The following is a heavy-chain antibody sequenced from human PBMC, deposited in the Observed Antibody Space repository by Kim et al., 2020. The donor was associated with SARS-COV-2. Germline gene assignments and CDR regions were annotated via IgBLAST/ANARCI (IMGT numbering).Heavy chain of an antibody. V-gene: IGHV3-23*01. CDR2: ISSSGDRT. CDR3: AKGYTAYDA. CDR1: GLTFSSYA. D-gene: IGHD5-12*01. J-gene: IGHJ5*02. Sequence: GGSLRLSCAASGLTFSSYAMTWVRQAPGKGLEWLSGISSSGDRTYYPDSVKGRFTISRDNSRNTLFLQMDSLRAEDTAFYYCAKGYTAYDAWGQGTLVTVSS.